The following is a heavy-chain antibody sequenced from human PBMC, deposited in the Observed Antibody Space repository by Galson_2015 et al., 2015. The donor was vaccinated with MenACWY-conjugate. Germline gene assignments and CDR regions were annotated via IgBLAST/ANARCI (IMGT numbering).Heavy chain of an antibody. D-gene: IGHD1-26*01. CDR3: TTDRSSLSRVGDY. J-gene: IGHJ4*02. CDR2: IKSKTDGATT. V-gene: IGHV3-15*07. Sequence: SLRLSCAASGFSFSNAWMNWVRQAPGKGLEWVGRIKSKTDGATTDYAAPVKGRFTISRDDSKNTLFLQINSLKGEDTAVYYCTTDRSSLSRVGDYWGQGTLVTVSS. CDR1: GFSFSNAW.